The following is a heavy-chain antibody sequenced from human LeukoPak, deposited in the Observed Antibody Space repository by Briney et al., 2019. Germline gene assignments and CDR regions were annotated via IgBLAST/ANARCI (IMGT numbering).Heavy chain of an antibody. D-gene: IGHD3-22*01. V-gene: IGHV4-59*08. Sequence: SETLSLTCTVSGGSISSYYWSWIRQPPGEGLEWIGYIYYSGSTNYNPSLKSRVTISVDTSKNQFSLKLSSVTAADTAVYYCARYYDSSGSLQYYFDYWGQGTLVTVSS. J-gene: IGHJ4*02. CDR1: GGSISSYY. CDR3: ARYYDSSGSLQYYFDY. CDR2: IYYSGST.